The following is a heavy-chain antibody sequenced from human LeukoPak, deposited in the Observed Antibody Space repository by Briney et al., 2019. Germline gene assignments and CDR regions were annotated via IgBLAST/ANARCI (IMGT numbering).Heavy chain of an antibody. CDR1: GFTFSSYA. V-gene: IGHV3-23*01. J-gene: IGHJ4*02. Sequence: PGGSLRLSCADSGFTFSSYAMTWVRQAPGKGLEWASTISGASGTTYYADSVKGRFTISRDNSKNTLYLQMNGLRAEDTAVYYCAKDGYYYDSSGYYPYYDYWGQGTLVTVSS. D-gene: IGHD3-22*01. CDR3: AKDGYYYDSSGYYPYYDY. CDR2: ISGASGTT.